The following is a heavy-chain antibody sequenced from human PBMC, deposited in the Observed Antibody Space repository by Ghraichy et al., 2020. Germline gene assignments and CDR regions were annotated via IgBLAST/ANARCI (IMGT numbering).Heavy chain of an antibody. J-gene: IGHJ4*02. V-gene: IGHV4-34*01. CDR3: ATLRHGDYSYMWVDF. CDR2: INYSGST. D-gene: IGHD4-17*01. Sequence: SETLSLTCAVYGGSFSGYYWSWIRQPPGKGPEWIGEINYSGSTNYNPSLKSRVTISVDTSKNQFSLNLSPVTAADTAVYYCATLRHGDYSYMWVDFWGQGTLVTVSS. CDR1: GGSFSGYY.